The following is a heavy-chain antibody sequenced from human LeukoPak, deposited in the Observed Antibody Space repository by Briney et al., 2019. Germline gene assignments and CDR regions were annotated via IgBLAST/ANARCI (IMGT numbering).Heavy chain of an antibody. V-gene: IGHV4-34*01. CDR2: INHSGST. J-gene: IGHJ4*02. D-gene: IGHD6-19*01. Sequence: SETLSLTCAVYGGSFSGYYWSWIRQPPGKGLAWIGEINHSGSTNYNPSLKSRVTISVDTSKNQFSLKLSSVTAADTAVYYCARGAEISVAGKTEFDYWGQGTLVTVSS. CDR3: ARGAEISVAGKTEFDY. CDR1: GGSFSGYY.